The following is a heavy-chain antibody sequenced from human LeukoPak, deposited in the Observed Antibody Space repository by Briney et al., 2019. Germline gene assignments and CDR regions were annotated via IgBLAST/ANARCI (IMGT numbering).Heavy chain of an antibody. J-gene: IGHJ4*02. CDR3: ARRGGAYDFWSGYFYYFDY. Sequence: PSETLSLTCAVYGGSFSGYSWSWIRQPPGKGLDWIGEINHSGSTNYNPSLKSRVTISVDTSKNQFSLKLSSVTAADTAVYYCARRGGAYDFWSGYFYYFDYWGQGTLVTVSS. V-gene: IGHV4-34*01. CDR1: GGSFSGYS. D-gene: IGHD3-3*01. CDR2: INHSGST.